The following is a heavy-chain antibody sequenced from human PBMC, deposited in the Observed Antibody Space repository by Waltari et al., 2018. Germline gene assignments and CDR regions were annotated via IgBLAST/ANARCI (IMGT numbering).Heavy chain of an antibody. J-gene: IGHJ4*02. CDR2: INHSGST. CDR3: ATPRGGRYSYGYGQLVV. CDR1: GGSFSGYY. Sequence: LTCAVYGGSFSGYYWSWIRQPPGKGLEWIGEINHSGSTNYNPSLKSRVTISVDTSKNQFSLKLSSVTAADTAVYYCATPRGGRYSYGYGQLVVWGQGTLVTVSS. D-gene: IGHD5-18*01. V-gene: IGHV4-34*01.